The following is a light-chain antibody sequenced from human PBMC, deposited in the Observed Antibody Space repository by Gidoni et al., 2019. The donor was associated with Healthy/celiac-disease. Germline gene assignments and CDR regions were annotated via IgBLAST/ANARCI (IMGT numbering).Light chain of an antibody. CDR2: QDS. V-gene: IGLV3-1*01. CDR1: KLGDKY. J-gene: IGLJ2*01. Sequence: SYELTQPPSVPVSPGQTASITCSGDKLGDKYACWYQQKPGQSPVLVIYQDSKRPSGIPERFSGSNSGNTATLTISGTQAMDEADYYCQAWDSSTWGVFGGGTKLTVL. CDR3: QAWDSSTWGV.